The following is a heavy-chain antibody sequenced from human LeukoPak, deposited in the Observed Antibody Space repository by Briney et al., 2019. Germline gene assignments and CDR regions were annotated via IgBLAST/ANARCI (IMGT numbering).Heavy chain of an antibody. D-gene: IGHD3-10*01. CDR1: GFTFSSYA. CDR3: AKDPQGGSGSYYTHYFDY. CDR2: ISGSGGST. J-gene: IGHJ4*02. V-gene: IGHV3-23*01. Sequence: GGSLRLSCAASGFTFSSYAMSWVRQAPGKGLEWVSAISGSGGSTYYADSVKGRFTISRDNSKNTLYLQMNSLRDEDTAVYYCAKDPQGGSGSYYTHYFDYWGQGTLVTVSS.